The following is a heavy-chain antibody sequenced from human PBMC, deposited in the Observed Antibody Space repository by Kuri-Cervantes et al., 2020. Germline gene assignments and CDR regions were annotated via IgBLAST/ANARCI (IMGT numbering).Heavy chain of an antibody. D-gene: IGHD3-10*01. Sequence: ASVKVSCKASGYTFTSYDINWVRQATGQGLEWMGWMNPNSGNTGYAQKFQGRVTMTRNTSISTAYMELSNLRSEDTAVYYCARMGSGSYSIATDYWGQGTLVTVSS. CDR3: ARMGSGSYSIATDY. J-gene: IGHJ4*02. CDR1: GYTFTSYD. CDR2: MNPNSGNT. V-gene: IGHV1-8*01.